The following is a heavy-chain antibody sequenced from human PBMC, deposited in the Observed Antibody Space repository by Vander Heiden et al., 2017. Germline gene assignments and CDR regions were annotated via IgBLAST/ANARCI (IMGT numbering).Heavy chain of an antibody. Sequence: EVQLVESGGGLVQPGGSLRLSCAASGFTFSSYEMNWVRQDPGKGLEWVSYISSSGSTIYYADSVKGRFTISRDNAKNSLYLQMNSLRAEDTAVYYCARDYDFWSGKPRWYFDLWGRGTLVTVSS. CDR2: ISSSGSTI. D-gene: IGHD3-3*01. V-gene: IGHV3-48*03. CDR3: ARDYDFWSGKPRWYFDL. CDR1: GFTFSSYE. J-gene: IGHJ2*01.